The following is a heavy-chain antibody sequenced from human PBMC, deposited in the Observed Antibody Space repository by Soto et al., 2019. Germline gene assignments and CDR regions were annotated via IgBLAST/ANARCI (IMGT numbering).Heavy chain of an antibody. CDR2: ISYDGSNK. J-gene: IGHJ6*02. CDR1: GFTFSSYA. CDR3: ARVMAVAGTTPLLYYYYYYGMDV. V-gene: IGHV3-30-3*01. Sequence: GSLRLSCAASGFTFSSYAMHWVRQAPGKGLEWVAVISYDGSNKYYADSVKGRFTISRDNSKNTLYLQMNSLRAEDTAVYYCARVMAVAGTTPLLYYYYYYGMDVWGQGTTVTVSS. D-gene: IGHD6-19*01.